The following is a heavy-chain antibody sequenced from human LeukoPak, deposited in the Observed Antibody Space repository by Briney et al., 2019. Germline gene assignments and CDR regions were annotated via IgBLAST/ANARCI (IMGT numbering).Heavy chain of an antibody. CDR3: ARDARHRYCSTTSCYWGWFAP. Sequence: GGSLRLSCAASGFTFSSYEMNWVRQAPGKGLEWVSYISSSGSTIYYADSVKGRFTISRDNAKNSLYLQMNSLRAEDTAVYYCARDARHRYCSTTSCYWGWFAPWGQGTLVTVSS. CDR1: GFTFSSYE. D-gene: IGHD2-2*01. CDR2: ISSSGSTI. V-gene: IGHV3-48*03. J-gene: IGHJ5*02.